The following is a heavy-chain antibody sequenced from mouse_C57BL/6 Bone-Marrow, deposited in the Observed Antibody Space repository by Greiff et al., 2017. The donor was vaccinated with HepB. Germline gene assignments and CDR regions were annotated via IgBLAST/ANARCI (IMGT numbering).Heavy chain of an antibody. J-gene: IGHJ2*01. CDR1: GYTFTSYW. Sequence: QVQLQQPGAELVRPGTSVKLSCKASGYTFTSYWLHWVKQRLGQGLEWIGVIDPSESYTNYNQKFKGKATLTVDTSSSTAYMQLSSLTSEDSAVYDCAIGLGSRDSWGDATTLTVSS. CDR3: AIGLGSRDS. D-gene: IGHD1-1*01. CDR2: IDPSESYT. V-gene: IGHV1-59*01.